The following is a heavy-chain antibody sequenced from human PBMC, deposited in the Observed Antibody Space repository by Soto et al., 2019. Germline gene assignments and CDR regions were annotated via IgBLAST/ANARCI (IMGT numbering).Heavy chain of an antibody. D-gene: IGHD6-13*01. CDR1: GFTFSDYY. V-gene: IGHV3-11*06. CDR2: ISSSSSYT. J-gene: IGHJ4*02. Sequence: LRLSCAASGFTFSDYYMSWIRQAPGKGLEWVSYISSSSSYTNYADSVKGRFTISRDNAKNSLYLQMNSLRAEDTAVYYCARVEIAAAGTIDYWGQGTLVTVSS. CDR3: ARVEIAAAGTIDY.